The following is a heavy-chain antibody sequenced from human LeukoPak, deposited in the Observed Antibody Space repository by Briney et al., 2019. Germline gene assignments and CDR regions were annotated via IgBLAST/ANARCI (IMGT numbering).Heavy chain of an antibody. Sequence: SETLSLTCTVSGGSISSGGYYWSWIRQPPGKGLEWIGYIYHSGSTYYNPSLKSRVTISVDRSKNQFSLKLSSVTAADTAVYYCARSGGSWYYFDYWGRGTLVTVSS. CDR2: IYHSGST. CDR3: ARSGGSWYYFDY. V-gene: IGHV4-30-2*01. CDR1: GGSISSGGYY. D-gene: IGHD6-13*01. J-gene: IGHJ4*02.